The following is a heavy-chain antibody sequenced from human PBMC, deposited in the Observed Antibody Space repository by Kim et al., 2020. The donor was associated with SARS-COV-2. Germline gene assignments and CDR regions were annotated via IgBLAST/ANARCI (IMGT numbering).Heavy chain of an antibody. CDR1: GFTFSDAW. CDR3: TTDELPNLDDSFYM. D-gene: IGHD1-1*01. CDR2: IKRKIDGETT. J-gene: IGHJ3*02. Sequence: GGSLRLSCAASGFTFSDAWMSWVRQGPGKGLEWVGRIKRKIDGETTDYAAPVKGRFTISRDDSRDTLYLQINSPNSEDTGVYYCTTDELPNLDDSFYMWGQGTMVTVSS. V-gene: IGHV3-15*01.